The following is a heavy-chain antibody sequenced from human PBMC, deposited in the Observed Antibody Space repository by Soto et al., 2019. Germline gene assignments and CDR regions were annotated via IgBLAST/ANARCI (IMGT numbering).Heavy chain of an antibody. CDR2: INYSGST. Sequence: PSETLSLTCTVSGVSISSSYWTWIRQPPGKGLEWIGYINYSGSTNYNPSLKSRVTISVDTSKNQFSLKLSSVTAADSAVYYCARLAAQDWVDSWGQGTLVTVSS. V-gene: IGHV4-59*08. D-gene: IGHD6-13*01. CDR3: ARLAAQDWVDS. CDR1: GVSISSSY. J-gene: IGHJ5*01.